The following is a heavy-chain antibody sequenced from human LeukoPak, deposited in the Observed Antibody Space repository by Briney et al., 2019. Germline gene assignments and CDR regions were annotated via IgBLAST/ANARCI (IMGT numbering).Heavy chain of an antibody. V-gene: IGHV3-73*01. Sequence: PGGSLRLSCAASGFTFSGSAMHWVRQASGKGLEWVGRIRSKANSYATAYAASVKGRFTISRDDSKNTAYLQMNSLRAEDTAVYYCAKDGDYVWVQGYYMDVWGKGTTVTVSS. CDR3: AKDGDYVWVQGYYMDV. D-gene: IGHD3-16*01. CDR1: GFTFSGSA. J-gene: IGHJ6*03. CDR2: IRSKANSYAT.